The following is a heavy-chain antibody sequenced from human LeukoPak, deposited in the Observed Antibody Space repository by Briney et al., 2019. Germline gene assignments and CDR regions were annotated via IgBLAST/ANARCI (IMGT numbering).Heavy chain of an antibody. CDR3: AREVSPWGSSFDY. D-gene: IGHD6-6*01. CDR2: INPNSGAT. J-gene: IGHJ4*02. CDR1: GYTFTRYY. Sequence: GASVKVSCKPSGYTFTRYYMHWVRQAPGQGLEWMGWINPNSGATTYAQKFQGRVTMTTYTSVTTAYMELSRLTSDDMAVYYCAREVSPWGSSFDYWGQGTLVTVSS. V-gene: IGHV1-2*02.